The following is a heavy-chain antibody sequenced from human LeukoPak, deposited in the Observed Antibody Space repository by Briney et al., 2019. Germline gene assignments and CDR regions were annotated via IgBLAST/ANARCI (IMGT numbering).Heavy chain of an antibody. CDR3: AAVVVAAAFSIDY. CDR1: GFTVSSNY. Sequence: GGSLRLSCAASGFTVSSNYMSWVRQAPGKGLEWVSVIYSGGSTYYADSVKGRFTISRGNSKNTLYLQMNSLRAEDTAVYYCAAVVVAAAFSIDYWGQGTLVTVSS. D-gene: IGHD2-15*01. V-gene: IGHV3-66*02. CDR2: IYSGGST. J-gene: IGHJ4*02.